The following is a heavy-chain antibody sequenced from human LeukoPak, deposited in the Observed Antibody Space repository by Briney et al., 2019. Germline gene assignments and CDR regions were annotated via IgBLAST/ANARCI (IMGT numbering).Heavy chain of an antibody. D-gene: IGHD6-6*01. CDR1: GGSISSSSYY. V-gene: IGHV4-39*01. J-gene: IGHJ4*02. CDR2: IYYSGNT. CDR3: ASRMAVRPKYYFDS. Sequence: KPSETLSLTCTVSGGSISSSSYYWGWIRQPPGRGLEWIGNIYYSGNTFYNPSLESRVTISVDTSKNQFSLKLTSVTAADTAVYYCASRMAVRPKYYFDSWGPGILVTVSS.